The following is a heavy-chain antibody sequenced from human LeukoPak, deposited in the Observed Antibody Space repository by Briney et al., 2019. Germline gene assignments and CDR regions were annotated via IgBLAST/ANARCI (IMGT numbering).Heavy chain of an antibody. D-gene: IGHD1-1*01. CDR3: AKGDNFGRVADSFDS. CDR1: GFTFHKVA. CDR2: ITGSGGDT. V-gene: IGHV3-23*01. Sequence: PGGSLRLSCVASGFTFHKVAMTWGRQAPGKGLEWVSTITGSGGDTYIADSVRGAVFISRDNSKNTLSVQMNSLRADDTAVYYCAKGDNFGRVADSFDSWGQGTMVTVSS. J-gene: IGHJ3*01.